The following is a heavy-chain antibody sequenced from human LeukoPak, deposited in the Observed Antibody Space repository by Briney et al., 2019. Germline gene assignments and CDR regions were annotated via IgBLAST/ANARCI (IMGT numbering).Heavy chain of an antibody. CDR1: GVSIRNYY. CDR2: IYISGGT. Sequence: SETLTLTCAVSGVSIRNYYWSWIRQPPGKGLEWIGYIYISGGTSYNPSIKSRVTISLDTSKSQLSLKLTSVTAADTAVYYCARQYDFWSGYLSREGAFDIWGPGTMVTVSS. CDR3: ARQYDFWSGYLSREGAFDI. J-gene: IGHJ3*02. V-gene: IGHV4-4*09. D-gene: IGHD3/OR15-3a*01.